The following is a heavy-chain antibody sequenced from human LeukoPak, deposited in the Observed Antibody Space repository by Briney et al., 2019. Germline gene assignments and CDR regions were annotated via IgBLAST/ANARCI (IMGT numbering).Heavy chain of an antibody. CDR2: IYYSGST. J-gene: IGHJ4*02. V-gene: IGHV4-61*05. CDR1: GGSISSSSYY. Sequence: SETLSLTCTVSGGSISSSSYYWGWIRQPPGKGLEWIGYIYYSGSTNYNPSLKSRVTISVDTSKNQFSLKLSSVTAADTAVYYCARENGGYPYYFDYWGQGTRVTVSS. D-gene: IGHD5-12*01. CDR3: ARENGGYPYYFDY.